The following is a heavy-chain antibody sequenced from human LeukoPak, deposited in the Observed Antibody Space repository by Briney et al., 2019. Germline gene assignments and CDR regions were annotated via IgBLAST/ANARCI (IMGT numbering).Heavy chain of an antibody. CDR2: IYTSGST. Sequence: SETLSLTCTVSGFSISSYYWSWIRQPAGKGLEWIGRIYTSGSTNYNPSLKSRVTMSVDTSKNQFSLKLSSVTAADTAVYYCARDRYYGSGSYYNHYYGMDVWGQGTTVTVSS. CDR3: ARDRYYGSGSYYNHYYGMDV. CDR1: GFSISSYY. D-gene: IGHD3-10*01. V-gene: IGHV4-4*07. J-gene: IGHJ6*02.